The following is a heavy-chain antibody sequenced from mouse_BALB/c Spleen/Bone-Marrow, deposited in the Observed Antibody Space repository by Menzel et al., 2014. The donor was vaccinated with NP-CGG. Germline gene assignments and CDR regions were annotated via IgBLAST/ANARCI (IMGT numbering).Heavy chain of an antibody. CDR2: IDPSDSET. Sequence: VKVVDSGPRLVRPGASVKISCKASGYSFTSYWMHWVKQRPGQGLEWIGMIDPSDSETRLNQKFKDKATLTVDKSSSTAYMQLSSPTSEDSAVYYCARGDDGYYGDYWGQGTTLTVSS. CDR3: ARGDDGYYGDY. CDR1: GYSFTSYW. V-gene: IGHV1S126*01. J-gene: IGHJ2*01. D-gene: IGHD2-3*01.